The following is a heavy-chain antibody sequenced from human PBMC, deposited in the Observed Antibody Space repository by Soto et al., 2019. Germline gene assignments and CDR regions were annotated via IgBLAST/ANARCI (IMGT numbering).Heavy chain of an antibody. CDR3: AKEFGIVGATIDY. CDR2: ISYDGSNK. J-gene: IGHJ4*02. V-gene: IGHV3-30*18. Sequence: QVQLVESGGGVVQPGRSLRLSCAASGFTFSSYGMHWVRQAPGKGLEWVAVISYDGSNKYYADSVKGRFTISRDNSKNTLYLQMNSLRAEDTAVYYCAKEFGIVGATIDYWGQGTLVTVSS. D-gene: IGHD1-26*01. CDR1: GFTFSSYG.